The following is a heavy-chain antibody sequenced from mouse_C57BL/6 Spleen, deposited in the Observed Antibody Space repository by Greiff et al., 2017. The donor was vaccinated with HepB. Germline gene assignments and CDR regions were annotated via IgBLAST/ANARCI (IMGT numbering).Heavy chain of an antibody. CDR2: IYPGDGDT. V-gene: IGHV1-80*01. CDR3: ARSGYYTYFDY. J-gene: IGHJ2*01. CDR1: GYAFSSYW. D-gene: IGHD2-12*01. Sequence: VQLQQSGAELVKPGASVKISCKASGYAFSSYWMNWVKQRPGKGLEWIGQIYPGDGDTNYNGKFKGKATLTADKSSSTAYIQLSSLTSEVSAVYFCARSGYYTYFDYWGQGTTLTVSS.